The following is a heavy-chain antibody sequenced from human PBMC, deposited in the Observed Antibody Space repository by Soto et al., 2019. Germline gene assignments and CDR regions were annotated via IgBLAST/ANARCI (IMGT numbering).Heavy chain of an antibody. CDR2: ISAYNGDT. Sequence: QVQLVQSGAEVKKPGASVKVSCKASGYTFINYGVSWVRQAPGQGLEWMGWISAYNGDTKHAQKFQGRVTMTTDTSTSTAFMELTSLRSDDTAVYYCARATRYGMDVWGQGTTVTVSS. J-gene: IGHJ6*02. CDR1: GYTFINYG. V-gene: IGHV1-18*01. CDR3: ARATRYGMDV.